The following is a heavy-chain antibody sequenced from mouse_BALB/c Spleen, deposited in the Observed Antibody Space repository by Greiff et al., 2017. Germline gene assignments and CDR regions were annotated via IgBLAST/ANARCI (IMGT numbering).Heavy chain of an antibody. J-gene: IGHJ4*01. CDR3: ARRQTFYAMDY. CDR2: INPGSGGT. V-gene: IGHV1-54*01. CDR1: GYAFTNYL. Sequence: QVQLKESGAELVRPGTSVKVSCKASGYAFTNYLIEWVKQRPGQGLEWIGVINPGSGGTNYNEKFKGKATLTADKSSSTAYMQLSSLTSDDSAVYFCARRQTFYAMDYWGQGTSVTVSS. D-gene: IGHD6-1*01.